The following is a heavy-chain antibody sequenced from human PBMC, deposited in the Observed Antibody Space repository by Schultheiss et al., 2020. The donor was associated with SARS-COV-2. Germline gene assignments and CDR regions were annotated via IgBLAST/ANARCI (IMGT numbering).Heavy chain of an antibody. J-gene: IGHJ4*02. CDR2: INHSGST. V-gene: IGHV4-34*01. CDR3: ARQVVLMVYAVGFDY. D-gene: IGHD2-8*01. CDR1: GGSFSGYY. Sequence: SETLSLTCAVYGGSFSGYYWSWIRQPPGKGLEWIGEINHSGSTYYNPSLKSRVTISVDTSKNQFSLKLSSVTAADTAVYYCARQVVLMVYAVGFDYWGQGTLVTVSS.